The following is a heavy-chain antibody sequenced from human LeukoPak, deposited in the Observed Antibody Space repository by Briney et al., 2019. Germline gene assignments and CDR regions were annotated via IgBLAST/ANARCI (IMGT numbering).Heavy chain of an antibody. Sequence: GGSLRLSCAASGFTFSSYAMSWVRQAPGKGLEWVSSISSSSSYIYYADSVKGRFTISRDNAKNSLYLQMNSLRAEDTAVYYCAREGCGGDCYSYYYYGMDVWGQGTTATVSS. CDR3: AREGCGGDCYSYYYYGMDV. V-gene: IGHV3-21*01. D-gene: IGHD2-21*02. CDR2: ISSSSSYI. CDR1: GFTFSSYA. J-gene: IGHJ6*02.